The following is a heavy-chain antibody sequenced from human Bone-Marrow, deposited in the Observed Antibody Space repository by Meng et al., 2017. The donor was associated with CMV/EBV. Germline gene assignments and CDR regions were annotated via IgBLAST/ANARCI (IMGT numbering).Heavy chain of an antibody. CDR3: AKRDFYHPSAYYYDYYFDN. V-gene: IGHV3-23*01. D-gene: IGHD3-10*01. CDR1: GFTFSSYW. CDR2: ISNGGDVT. J-gene: IGHJ4*02. Sequence: GESLKISCATSGFTFSSYWMSWVRQAPGKGLEWVSSISNGGDVTNYADSVKGRFTISRDNVKSTVYLQVNSLRVEDTAVYFCAKRDFYHPSAYYYDYYFDNWGQGTLVTVSS.